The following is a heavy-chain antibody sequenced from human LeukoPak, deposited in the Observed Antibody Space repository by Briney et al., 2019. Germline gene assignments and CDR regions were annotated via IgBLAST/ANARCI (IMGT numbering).Heavy chain of an antibody. V-gene: IGHV3-23*01. J-gene: IGHJ4*02. CDR2: ISGSGGTT. D-gene: IGHD5-12*01. CDR3: AKAYGAVDGALLDQ. Sequence: GGSLRLSCAAPGFTFSNAWMSWVRQAPGKGLEWVSGISGSGGTTYYADSVKGRFTISRDNSKNTLYLQMNSLRAEDTAVYYCAKAYGAVDGALLDQCGRGTPVTVSS. CDR1: GFTFSNAW.